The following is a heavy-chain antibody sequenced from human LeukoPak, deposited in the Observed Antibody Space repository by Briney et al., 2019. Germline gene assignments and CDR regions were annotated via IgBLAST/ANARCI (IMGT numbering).Heavy chain of an antibody. Sequence: SETLSLTCAVSGYSISSGYYWGWIRQPPGKGLEWIGSIYHSGSTYYNPSLKSRVTISVDTSKNQFSLKLSSVTAADTAVYYCARRPVLTGPKGAFDIWGQGTKVTVSS. CDR3: ARRPVLTGPKGAFDI. CDR2: IYHSGST. CDR1: GYSISSGYY. V-gene: IGHV4-38-2*01. J-gene: IGHJ3*02.